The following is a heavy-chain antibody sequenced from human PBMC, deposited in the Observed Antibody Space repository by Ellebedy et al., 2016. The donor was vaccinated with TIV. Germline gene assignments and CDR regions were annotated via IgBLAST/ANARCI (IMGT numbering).Heavy chain of an antibody. CDR2: INPNSGGT. D-gene: IGHD3-3*01. CDR1: GYTFTGYY. J-gene: IGHJ3*02. Sequence: ASVKVSXXASGYTFTGYYMHWVRQAPGQGLEWMGWINPNSGGTNYAQKFQGRVTMTRDTSISTAYMELSRLRSDDTAVYYCARDRYYDFWSGYGSDAFDIWGHGTMVTVSS. V-gene: IGHV1-2*02. CDR3: ARDRYYDFWSGYGSDAFDI.